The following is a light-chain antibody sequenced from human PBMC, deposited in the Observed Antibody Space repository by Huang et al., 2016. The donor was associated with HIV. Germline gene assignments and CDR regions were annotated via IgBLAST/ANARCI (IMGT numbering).Light chain of an antibody. J-gene: IGKJ5*01. CDR1: QSLLHSNGYNY. Sequence: DIVMTQSPLSLPVTPGEPASISCRSSQSLLHSNGYNYLDWYLQKPGQSPQLVIYLSSNRASGVPDRFSGSGSVTHFTLKISRVEAEDVGVYYCMQALQTPRTFGQGTRLEMK. CDR3: MQALQTPRT. CDR2: LSS. V-gene: IGKV2-28*01.